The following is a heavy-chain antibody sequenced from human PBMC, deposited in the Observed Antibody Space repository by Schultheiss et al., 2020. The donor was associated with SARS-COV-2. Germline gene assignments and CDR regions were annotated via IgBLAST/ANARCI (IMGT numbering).Heavy chain of an antibody. Sequence: GGSLRLSCKGSGYSFTSYWIGWVRQMPGKGLEWMGIIHPGDSDTRYSPSFQGQVTISADKSISTAYLQWSSLQASDTAMFYCARMGDYYYGMDVWGQGTTVTVSS. V-gene: IGHV5-51*01. CDR2: IHPGDSDT. CDR1: GYSFTSYW. J-gene: IGHJ6*02. CDR3: ARMGDYYYGMDV.